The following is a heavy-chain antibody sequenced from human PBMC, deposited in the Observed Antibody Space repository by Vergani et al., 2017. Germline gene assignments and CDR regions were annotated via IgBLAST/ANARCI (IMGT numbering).Heavy chain of an antibody. D-gene: IGHD3-16*02. Sequence: EVQLLESGGGLVQPGGSLRLSCAASGFTFSSYAMSWVRQAPGKGLEWVSAISGSGGSTYYADSVKGRFTISRDNSKNTLYLQMNSLRAEDTAEYYCAKGVRDYDYVWGSYRYTPSFDYWGQGTLVTVSS. CDR3: AKGVRDYDYVWGSYRYTPSFDY. V-gene: IGHV3-23*01. CDR1: GFTFSSYA. J-gene: IGHJ4*02. CDR2: ISGSGGST.